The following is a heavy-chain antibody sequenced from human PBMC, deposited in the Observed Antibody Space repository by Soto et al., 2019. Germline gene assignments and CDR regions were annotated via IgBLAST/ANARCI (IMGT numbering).Heavy chain of an antibody. D-gene: IGHD2-2*02. J-gene: IGHJ6*02. CDR3: ASGEGYCSSTSCYTYYYYYGMDV. Sequence: RASVKVSCKASGYTFTSYAMHWVRQAPGQRLEWMGWINAGNGNTKYSQKFQGRVAITRDTSASTAYMELSSLRSEDTAVYYCASGEGYCSSTSCYTYYYYYGMDVWGQGTTVTV. CDR2: INAGNGNT. V-gene: IGHV1-3*01. CDR1: GYTFTSYA.